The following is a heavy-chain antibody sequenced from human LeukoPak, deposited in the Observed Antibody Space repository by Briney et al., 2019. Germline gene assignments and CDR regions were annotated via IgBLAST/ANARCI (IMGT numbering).Heavy chain of an antibody. D-gene: IGHD6-13*01. Sequence: GASVKVSCKASGYTFTSYDINWVRQATGQGLEWMGWMNPNSGNTGYAQKFQGRVTMTRNTSISTAYMELSSLRSEDTAVYYCARGPAAGQHCYYYYMDVWGKGTTVTVSS. CDR3: ARGPAAGQHCYYYYMDV. J-gene: IGHJ6*03. CDR1: GYTFTSYD. V-gene: IGHV1-8*02. CDR2: MNPNSGNT.